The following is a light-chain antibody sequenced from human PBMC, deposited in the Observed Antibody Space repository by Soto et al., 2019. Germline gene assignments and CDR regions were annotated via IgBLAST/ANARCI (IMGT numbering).Light chain of an antibody. Sequence: ERVMTQSPATLSVPPGERATLSCRASQSVSSNLDRYQQKPGQAPRLLIYGASTRATGIPARFSGSGSGPGFTLTISRLQAEDCAVYYCQHYNNWPPWTVGQGTKVEIK. CDR2: GAS. V-gene: IGKV3-15*01. CDR3: QHYNNWPPWT. CDR1: QSVSSN. J-gene: IGKJ1*01.